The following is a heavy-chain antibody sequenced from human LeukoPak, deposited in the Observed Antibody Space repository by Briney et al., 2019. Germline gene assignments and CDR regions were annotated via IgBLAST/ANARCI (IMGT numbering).Heavy chain of an antibody. CDR1: GFTFSNYW. Sequence: GGSLRLSCVASGFTFSNYWMHWVRQPPGKGLVWVSRIYVDGRTTNYADSVKGRFTVSRDNAKNTVYLEMNGLSVEDTATYYCIRDFRSADLWGQGTLVTVTS. J-gene: IGHJ5*02. CDR3: IRDFRSADL. V-gene: IGHV3-74*01. CDR2: IYVDGRTT.